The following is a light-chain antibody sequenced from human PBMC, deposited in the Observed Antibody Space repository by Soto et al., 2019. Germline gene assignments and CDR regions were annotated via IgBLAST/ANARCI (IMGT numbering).Light chain of an antibody. V-gene: IGKV3-20*01. J-gene: IGKJ1*01. Sequence: EILLTQSPDSLSLSPGDRATLSCRASQSFSSTFFAWYQQKPGQAPRLLIYGASSRATGIPDRFSGSGSGTDFNLTISRLEPEYFAVYYCQQYASSVTFGQGTKVEIK. CDR2: GAS. CDR3: QQYASSVT. CDR1: QSFSSTF.